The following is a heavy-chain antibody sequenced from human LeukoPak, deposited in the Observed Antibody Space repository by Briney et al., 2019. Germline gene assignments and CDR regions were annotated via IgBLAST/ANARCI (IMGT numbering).Heavy chain of an antibody. D-gene: IGHD6-13*01. Sequence: PGGSLRLSCAASGFTFDDYAMHWVRQAPGKGLEWVSGISWNRGSIGYADSVKGRFTISRDNAKNSLYLQMNSLRAEDTAVYYCARVGYSSSWTSYYYYYMDVWGKGTTVTISS. CDR3: ARVGYSSSWTSYYYYYMDV. CDR2: ISWNRGSI. V-gene: IGHV3-9*01. J-gene: IGHJ6*03. CDR1: GFTFDDYA.